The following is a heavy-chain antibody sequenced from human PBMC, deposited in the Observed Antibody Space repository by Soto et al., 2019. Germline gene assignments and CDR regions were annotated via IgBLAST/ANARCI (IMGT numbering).Heavy chain of an antibody. CDR3: AHSWIAVAGNWFDP. CDR2: IYWDDDK. CDR1: GFSLSTSGVG. Sequence: QITLKESGPPLVKPTQTLTLTCTFSGFSLSTSGVGVGWIRQPPGKALEWLALIYWDDDKRYSPSLKSRLTITKDTSKNQVVLTMTNMDPVDTATYYCAHSWIAVAGNWFDPWGQGTLVTVSS. D-gene: IGHD6-19*01. J-gene: IGHJ5*02. V-gene: IGHV2-5*02.